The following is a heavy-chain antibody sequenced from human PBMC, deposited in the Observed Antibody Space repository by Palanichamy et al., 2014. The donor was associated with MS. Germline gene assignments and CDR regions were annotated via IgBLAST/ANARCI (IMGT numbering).Heavy chain of an antibody. CDR3: ARAYFPWYFDS. CDR2: VYYTGAT. CDR1: GGSISSYY. V-gene: IGHV4-59*08. D-gene: IGHD3-9*01. Sequence: QVQLQESGPGLVKASETLFLTCSVSGGSISSYYWSWIRQPPGKGLEWIGYVYYTGATNYNPSLKSRVSMSADTSKNQCSLNLRFATAADTAVYYCARAYFPWYFDSWGQGTLVTVSS. J-gene: IGHJ4*02.